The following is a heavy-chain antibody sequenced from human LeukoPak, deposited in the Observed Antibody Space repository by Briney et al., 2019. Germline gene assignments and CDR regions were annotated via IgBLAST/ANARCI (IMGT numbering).Heavy chain of an antibody. V-gene: IGHV3-11*01. Sequence: GGSLRLSCAASGFTFSDYYMSWIRQAPGKGLEWVSYISSSGSTIYYADSVKGLFTISRDNAKNSLYLQMNSLRAEDTAVYYCARDYNSWLIDYWGQGTLVTVSS. CDR1: GFTFSDYY. CDR2: ISSSGSTI. CDR3: ARDYNSWLIDY. J-gene: IGHJ4*02. D-gene: IGHD1-20*01.